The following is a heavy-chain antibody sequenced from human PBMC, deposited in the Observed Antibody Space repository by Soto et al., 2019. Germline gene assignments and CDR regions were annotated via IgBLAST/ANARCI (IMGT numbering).Heavy chain of an antibody. D-gene: IGHD1-20*01. CDR3: ARRKGIDNWNYFDY. CDR1: GGSISSSSYY. CDR2: IYYSGST. V-gene: IGHV4-39*01. J-gene: IGHJ4*02. Sequence: SETLSLTCTVSGGSISSSSYYWGWIRQPPGKGLEWIGSIYYSGSTYYNPSLKSRVTISVDTSKNQFSLKLSSVTAADTAVYYCARRKGIDNWNYFDYWGQGTLVTVSS.